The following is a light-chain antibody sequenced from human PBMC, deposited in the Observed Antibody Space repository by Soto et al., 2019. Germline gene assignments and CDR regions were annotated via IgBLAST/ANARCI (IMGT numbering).Light chain of an antibody. J-gene: IGKJ3*01. CDR2: GAS. CDR3: QQYGGSPFT. Sequence: EIVLTQSPGTLSLSPGERATLSCRASQSVSNSFLAWYQQKPGQTPRLLIHGASRRATGISDRFSGSGSGTDFTLAISRVEPEDSALYYCQQYGGSPFTFGPGTTVDIK. CDR1: QSVSNSF. V-gene: IGKV3-20*01.